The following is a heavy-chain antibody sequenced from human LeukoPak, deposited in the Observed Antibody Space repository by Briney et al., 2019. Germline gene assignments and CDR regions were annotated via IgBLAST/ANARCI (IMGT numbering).Heavy chain of an antibody. V-gene: IGHV3-43*01. CDR3: PKDHYYGSGSYSRWVYFDY. Sequence: GGALRLSCAASGFTFDDYTMHWVRQAPGKGLEWVSLISWDGGSTYYADSVKGRFTISRDNSKNSLYLQMNSLRTEDTALYFCPKDHYYGSGSYSRWVYFDYWGQGTLVTVSS. J-gene: IGHJ4*02. D-gene: IGHD3-10*01. CDR2: ISWDGGST. CDR1: GFTFDDYT.